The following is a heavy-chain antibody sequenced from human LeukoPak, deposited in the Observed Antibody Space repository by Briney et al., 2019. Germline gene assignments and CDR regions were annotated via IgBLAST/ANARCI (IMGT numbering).Heavy chain of an antibody. CDR2: INADGSST. J-gene: IGHJ5*02. D-gene: IGHD1-7*01. Sequence: GGSLRLSCAASGFTFNTFWMHWVRQAPGKGLVWVSSINADGSSTSHADSMKGRFTISRDNAKNTLYLRMNSLRAEDTALYHCARGITGTRGYNWFDPWGQGTLVTVSS. CDR1: GFTFNTFW. V-gene: IGHV3-74*01. CDR3: ARGITGTRGYNWFDP.